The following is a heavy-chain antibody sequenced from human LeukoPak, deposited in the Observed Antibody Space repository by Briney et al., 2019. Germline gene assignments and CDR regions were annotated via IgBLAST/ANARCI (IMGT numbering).Heavy chain of an antibody. Sequence: SETLSLTCGVYGGSFSGYYWSWIRQPPGKGLEWIGEINHSGSTNYNPSLKSRVTISVDTSKNQFSLKLSSVTAADTAVYYCARDENYYGSGSHPFDYWGQGTLVTVSS. CDR3: ARDENYYGSGSHPFDY. CDR1: GGSFSGYY. V-gene: IGHV4-34*01. J-gene: IGHJ4*02. CDR2: INHSGST. D-gene: IGHD3-10*01.